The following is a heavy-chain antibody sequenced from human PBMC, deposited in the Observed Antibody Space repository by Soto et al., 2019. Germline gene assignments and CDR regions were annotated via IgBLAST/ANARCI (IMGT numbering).Heavy chain of an antibody. V-gene: IGHV1-2*04. CDR3: AREYYYDSSGYYSMGAFDI. CDR2: INPNSGGT. CDR1: GYTFTGYY. J-gene: IGHJ3*02. D-gene: IGHD3-22*01. Sequence: ASVKVSCKASGYTFTGYYMHWLRQSPGQGLEWMGWINPNSGGTNYAQKFQGWVTMTRDTSISTAYMELSRLRSDDTAVYYCAREYYYDSSGYYSMGAFDIWGQGTMVTVSS.